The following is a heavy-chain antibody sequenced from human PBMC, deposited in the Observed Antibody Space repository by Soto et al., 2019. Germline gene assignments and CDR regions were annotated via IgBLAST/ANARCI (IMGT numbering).Heavy chain of an antibody. J-gene: IGHJ4*02. CDR2: ISYDGSNK. CDR1: GFTFSSYA. Sequence: VQLVESGGGVVQPGRSLRLSCAASGFTFSSYAMHWVRQAPGKGLEWVAVISYDGSNKYYADSVKGRFTISRDNSKNTLYLQMNSLRAEDTAVYYCARDAATGTGYWGQGTLVTVSS. CDR3: ARDAATGTGY. V-gene: IGHV3-30-3*01. D-gene: IGHD1-1*01.